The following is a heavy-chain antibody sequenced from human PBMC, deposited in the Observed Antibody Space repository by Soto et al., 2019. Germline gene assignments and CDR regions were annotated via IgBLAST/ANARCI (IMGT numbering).Heavy chain of an antibody. CDR3: ARIAAAGTSVDY. CDR1: GGSISSSNW. CDR2: IYHSGST. V-gene: IGHV4-4*02. J-gene: IGHJ4*02. Sequence: QVQLQESGPGLVKPSGTLSLTCAVSGGSISSSNWWSLVRQPPGKGLEWIGEIYHSGSTNYNPSLKSPVTISVDKSKTQLSLKLSSVTAADTAVYYCARIAAAGTSVDYWGQGTLVTVSS. D-gene: IGHD6-13*01.